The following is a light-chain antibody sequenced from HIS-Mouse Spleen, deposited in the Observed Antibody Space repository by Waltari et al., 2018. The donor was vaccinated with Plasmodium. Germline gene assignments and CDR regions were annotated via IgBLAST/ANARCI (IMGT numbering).Light chain of an antibody. Sequence: SYELTQPPSVSVSPGQTASITCSGDKLGYKYACWYQQKPGQSPVLVIYQDSKRPSGIPERFSGSNSGNTATLTISGTQAMDEADYYCQAWDSSTVVFGRGTKLTVL. CDR3: QAWDSSTVV. CDR1: KLGYKY. V-gene: IGLV3-1*01. CDR2: QDS. J-gene: IGLJ2*01.